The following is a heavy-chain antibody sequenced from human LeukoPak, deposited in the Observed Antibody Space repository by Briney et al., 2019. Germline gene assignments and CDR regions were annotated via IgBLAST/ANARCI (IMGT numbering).Heavy chain of an antibody. J-gene: IGHJ6*03. D-gene: IGHD1-26*01. CDR2: TIPVFGTA. CDR3: ASDLIPDSGDRYYYYYMDV. Sequence: ASVKVSCKASGGSFNNIALSWVRQAPGQGLEWMGGTIPVFGTANYAQKFQGRVTITADAATTTVFLELRSLTAEDTAVYYCASDLIPDSGDRYYYYYMDVWGKGTTVTVSS. CDR1: GGSFNNIA. V-gene: IGHV1-69*13.